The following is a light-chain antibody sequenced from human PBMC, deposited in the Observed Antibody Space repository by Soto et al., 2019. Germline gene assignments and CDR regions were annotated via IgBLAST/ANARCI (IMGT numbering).Light chain of an antibody. CDR3: AQGTHWPHT. Sequence: DVVMPQSPLSLPVTLGQPASISCRSSHSVLSSDGNTYLNGFQQRPGQSPMRLISKVSNRDSGVPDRFSGSGSDTDFTLKISRVEADDVGVYYCAQGTHWPHTVGQGTTLEIK. J-gene: IGKJ2*01. CDR1: HSVLSSDGNTY. V-gene: IGKV2-30*01. CDR2: KVS.